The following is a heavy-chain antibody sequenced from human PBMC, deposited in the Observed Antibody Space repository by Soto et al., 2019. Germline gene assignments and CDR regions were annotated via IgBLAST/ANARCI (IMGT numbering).Heavy chain of an antibody. CDR2: IIPIFGTA. CDR3: ARDREQQLVREGWFDP. J-gene: IGHJ5*02. D-gene: IGHD6-13*01. Sequence: ASVKVSCKASGGTFSSYAISWVRQAPGQGLEWMGGIIPIFGTANYAQKFQGRVTITADESTSTAYMELSSLRSEDTAVYYCARDREQQLVREGWFDPWGQGTLVTVSS. CDR1: GGTFSSYA. V-gene: IGHV1-69*13.